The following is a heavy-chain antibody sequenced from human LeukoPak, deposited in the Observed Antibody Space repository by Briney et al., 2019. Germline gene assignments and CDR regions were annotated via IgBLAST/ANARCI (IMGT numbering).Heavy chain of an antibody. CDR2: ISGRGDYT. V-gene: IGHV3-23*01. J-gene: IGHJ6*04. CDR1: GFTFSTYV. Sequence: GGSLRLSCAASGFTFSTYVMAWVRQAPGQGLEWVSVISGRGDYTYYADSMKGRFTISRDNSKNSLFLQMNSLRAEDTAVYYCAKGPRSSWHHYGMDVWGKGTTVTVSS. CDR3: AKGPRSSWHHYGMDV. D-gene: IGHD6-13*01.